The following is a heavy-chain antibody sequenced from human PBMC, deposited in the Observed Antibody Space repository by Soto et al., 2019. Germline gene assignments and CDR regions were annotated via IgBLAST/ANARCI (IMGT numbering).Heavy chain of an antibody. CDR3: ARGAQIQIWFGELFSPIGYFDY. CDR2: ISYDGTNK. J-gene: IGHJ4*02. V-gene: IGHV3-30-3*01. CDR1: GFTFSSYA. D-gene: IGHD3-10*01. Sequence: GGSLRLSCAASGFTFSSYAMHWVRQAPGKGLEWVAVISYDGTNKYYADSVKGRFTISRDNSKNTLYLQMNSLRAEDTAVYYCARGAQIQIWFGELFSPIGYFDYWGQGTLVTV.